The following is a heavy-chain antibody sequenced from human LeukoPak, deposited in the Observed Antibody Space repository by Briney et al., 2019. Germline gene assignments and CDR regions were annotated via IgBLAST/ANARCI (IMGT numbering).Heavy chain of an antibody. D-gene: IGHD2-2*01. V-gene: IGHV3-53*01. Sequence: PGGSLRLSCVVSGFTVSSNYMSWVRQAPGKGLEWVSLIYSGGSTYYADSVKGRFAISRDNAKNSLYLQMNSLRAEDTAVYYCARDSFPFDIVVVPAATYWGQGTLVTVSS. CDR1: GFTVSSNY. J-gene: IGHJ4*02. CDR2: IYSGGST. CDR3: ARDSFPFDIVVVPAATY.